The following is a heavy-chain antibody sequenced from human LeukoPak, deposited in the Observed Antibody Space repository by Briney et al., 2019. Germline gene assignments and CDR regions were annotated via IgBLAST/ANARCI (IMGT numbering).Heavy chain of an antibody. CDR1: GFTFSSYA. CDR2: ISYDGSNK. V-gene: IGHV3-30-3*01. CDR3: ARGGGLGYCSSTSCYVDY. Sequence: GGSLRLSCAASGFTFSSYAMHWVRQAPGKGLEWVAVISYDGSNKYYADSVKGRFTISRDNSKNTLYLQMNSLRAEDTAVYYCARGGGLGYCSSTSCYVDYWGQGTLVTVSS. J-gene: IGHJ4*02. D-gene: IGHD2-2*01.